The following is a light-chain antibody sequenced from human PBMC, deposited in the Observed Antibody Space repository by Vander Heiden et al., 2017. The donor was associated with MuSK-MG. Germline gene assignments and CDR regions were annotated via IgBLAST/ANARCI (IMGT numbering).Light chain of an antibody. Sequence: IQMTQSPANLSASVGDRVTITCRASQCLSTWLAWFQQKPGKAPKLLIYKASTLESGVSSRFSGSGSGTEFTLSICNLQPDDFATYYGQQYLSQRTFGQETKVEIK. CDR1: QCLSTW. V-gene: IGKV1-5*03. CDR2: KAS. J-gene: IGKJ1*01. CDR3: QQYLSQRT.